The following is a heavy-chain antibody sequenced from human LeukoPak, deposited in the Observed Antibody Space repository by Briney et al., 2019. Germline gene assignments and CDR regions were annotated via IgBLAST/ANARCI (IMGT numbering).Heavy chain of an antibody. J-gene: IGHJ4*02. Sequence: PGGSLRVSCAASGFTFSSYSMNWVRQAPGKGLEWVSSISSSSSYIYYADSVKGRFTISRDNAKNSLYLQMNSLRAEDTAVYYCARTIFGVVTFDYWGQGTLVTVSS. CDR1: GFTFSSYS. V-gene: IGHV3-21*01. D-gene: IGHD3-3*01. CDR3: ARTIFGVVTFDY. CDR2: ISSSSSYI.